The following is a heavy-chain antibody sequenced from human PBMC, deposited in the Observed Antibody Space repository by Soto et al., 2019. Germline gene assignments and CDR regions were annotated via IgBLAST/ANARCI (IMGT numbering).Heavy chain of an antibody. CDR3: AGGGGGYNYYYYGMDV. CDR1: GFTFSSYS. CDR2: ISSSSSYI. D-gene: IGHD1-26*01. J-gene: IGHJ6*02. V-gene: IGHV3-21*01. Sequence: GSLRLSCAASGFTFSSYSMNWVRQAPGKGLEWVSSISSSSSYIYYADSVKGRFTISRDNAKNSLYLQMNSLRAEDTAVYYCAGGGGGYNYYYYGMDVWGQGTTVTVSS.